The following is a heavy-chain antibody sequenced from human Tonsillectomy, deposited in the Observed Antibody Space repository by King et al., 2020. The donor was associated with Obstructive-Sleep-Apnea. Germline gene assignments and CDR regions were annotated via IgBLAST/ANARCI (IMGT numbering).Heavy chain of an antibody. Sequence: VQLQESGPGLVKPSQTLSLTCTVSGGSISSGGYYWSWIRQHPGKGLEWIGYIYYSGSTYYNPSLRSRVTISVDTSKNQFSLKLSSVTAADTAVYYCARYHGGNKHFDYWGQGTLVTVSS. J-gene: IGHJ4*02. V-gene: IGHV4-31*03. CDR2: IYYSGST. CDR1: GGSISSGGYY. D-gene: IGHD4-23*01. CDR3: ARYHGGNKHFDY.